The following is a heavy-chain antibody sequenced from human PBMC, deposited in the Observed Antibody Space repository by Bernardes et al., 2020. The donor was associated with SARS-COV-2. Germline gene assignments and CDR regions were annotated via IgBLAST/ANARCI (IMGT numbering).Heavy chain of an antibody. CDR2: MSYEGSNK. J-gene: IGHJ4*02. CDR1: GFTFSNYG. CDR3: AKQGPIYHGSGPYFDY. V-gene: IGHV3-30*18. D-gene: IGHD3-22*01. Sequence: GGSLRLSCAASGFTFSNYGMHWVRQAPGKGLEWVAVMSYEGSNKFYADSVKGRFTISRDNSENTLYLQMNSLRAEDTAMYYCAKQGPIYHGSGPYFDYWGQGALVTVSS.